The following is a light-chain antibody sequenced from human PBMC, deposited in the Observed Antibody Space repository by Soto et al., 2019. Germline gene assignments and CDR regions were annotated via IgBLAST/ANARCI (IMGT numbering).Light chain of an antibody. J-gene: IGKJ4*01. CDR2: AAS. Sequence: DIQMTQSPSSLSASVGDRVTITCRASQSISSYLNWYQQKPGKAPKLLIYAASSLQSGVPSRFSGSGSGTDFTLTISSLQPEDFATYYCQQSYSTPQLTFGGGTKV. V-gene: IGKV1-39*01. CDR1: QSISSY. CDR3: QQSYSTPQLT.